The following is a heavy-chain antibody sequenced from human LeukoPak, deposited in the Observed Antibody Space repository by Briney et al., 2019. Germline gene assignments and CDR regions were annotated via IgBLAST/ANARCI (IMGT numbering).Heavy chain of an antibody. Sequence: GGSLRLSCAASGFTFRRYGMHWVRQAPGKGLEWVAHVWNDGNYRHYADSVKGRFTISRDNSKNTLYLQMNNVRAEATAVYYCAMEGPADAGTKFDYWGQGALVAVSS. CDR2: VWNDGNYR. CDR1: GFTFRRYG. D-gene: IGHD6-13*01. J-gene: IGHJ4*02. CDR3: AMEGPADAGTKFDY. V-gene: IGHV3-33*01.